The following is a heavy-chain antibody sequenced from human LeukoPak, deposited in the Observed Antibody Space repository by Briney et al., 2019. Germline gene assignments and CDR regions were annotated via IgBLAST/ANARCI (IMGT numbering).Heavy chain of an antibody. Sequence: SETLSLTCTVSGGSISSSSCYWGWIRQPPGKGLEWIGSIYYSGSTYYNPSLKSRVTISVDTSKNQFSLKLSSVTAADTAVYYCARLWELLYYFDYWGQGTLVTVSS. CDR1: GGSISSSSCY. D-gene: IGHD1-26*01. CDR2: IYYSGST. CDR3: ARLWELLYYFDY. V-gene: IGHV4-39*01. J-gene: IGHJ4*02.